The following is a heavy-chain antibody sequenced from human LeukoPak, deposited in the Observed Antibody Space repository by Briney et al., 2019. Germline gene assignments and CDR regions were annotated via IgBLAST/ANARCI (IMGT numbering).Heavy chain of an antibody. Sequence: SETLSLTCAVSGASVSGSNYYWGWIRQPPGKGLEWIGNIYSSGSTYYNASLQSRVTISIDTSKNQFSLRLNSVTAADTAVYYCAKSGGYGLIDYWGQGTLVTVSS. CDR1: GASVSGSNYY. J-gene: IGHJ4*02. CDR2: IYSSGST. CDR3: AKSGGYGLIDY. D-gene: IGHD1-26*01. V-gene: IGHV4-39*01.